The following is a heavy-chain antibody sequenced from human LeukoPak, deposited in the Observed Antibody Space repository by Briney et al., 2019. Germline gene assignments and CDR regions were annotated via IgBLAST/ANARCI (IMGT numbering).Heavy chain of an antibody. Sequence: GGSLRLSCAASGFTFGSYGMHWVRQAPGKGLEWVAVISYDGSNKHYADSVKGRFTISRDNSKNTLYLQMNSLRAEDTAVYYCAKEEWELAAFDIWGQGTMVTVSS. CDR1: GFTFGSYG. CDR2: ISYDGSNK. V-gene: IGHV3-30*18. D-gene: IGHD1-26*01. J-gene: IGHJ3*02. CDR3: AKEEWELAAFDI.